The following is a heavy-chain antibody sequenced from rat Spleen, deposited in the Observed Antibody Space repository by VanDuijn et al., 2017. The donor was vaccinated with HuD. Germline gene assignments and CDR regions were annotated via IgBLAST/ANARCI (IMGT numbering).Heavy chain of an antibody. CDR1: GFTFSNYD. J-gene: IGHJ2*01. D-gene: IGHD1-12*01. Sequence: EVQLVESGGGLVQPGRSMKLSCAASGFTFSNYDMAWVRQAPTKGLEWVASISYDGSSTYYRDSVKGRFTISRDNAKSTLYLQMDSLRSEDTATYYCTTPTYGYYVMDAWGQGVMVTVSS. CDR3: TTPTYGYYVMDA. CDR2: ISYDGSST. V-gene: IGHV5S23*01.